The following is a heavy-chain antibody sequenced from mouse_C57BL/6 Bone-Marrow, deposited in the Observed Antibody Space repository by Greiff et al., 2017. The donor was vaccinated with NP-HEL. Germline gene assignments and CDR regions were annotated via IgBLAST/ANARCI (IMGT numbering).Heavy chain of an antibody. J-gene: IGHJ4*01. D-gene: IGHD2-5*01. Sequence: VKLQESGAELVRPGTSVKMSCKASGYTFTNYWIGWAKQRPGHGLEWIGDIYPGGGYTNYNEKFKGKATLTADKSSSTAYMQFSSLTSEDSAIYYCARCYSNYNAMDYWGQGTSVTVSS. V-gene: IGHV1-63*01. CDR1: GYTFTNYW. CDR3: ARCYSNYNAMDY. CDR2: IYPGGGYT.